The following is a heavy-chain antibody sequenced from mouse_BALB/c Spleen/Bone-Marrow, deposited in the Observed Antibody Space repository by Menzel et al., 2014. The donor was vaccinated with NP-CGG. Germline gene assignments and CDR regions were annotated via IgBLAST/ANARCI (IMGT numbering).Heavy chain of an antibody. CDR2: IDPSNDAT. V-gene: IGHV1S81*02. J-gene: IGHJ1*01. CDR1: GYTFTNYF. CDR3: TRSGYYGYGWYFDV. D-gene: IGHD1-2*01. Sequence: QVQLQQPGAELVKPGASVKLSCKASGYTFTNYFVYWVKLRPGQGLEWIGEIDPSNDATNFNEKFKNKATLTVDRSSGTAYIQLSSLTSEDSAVYYCTRSGYYGYGWYFDVWGAGTTVTVSS.